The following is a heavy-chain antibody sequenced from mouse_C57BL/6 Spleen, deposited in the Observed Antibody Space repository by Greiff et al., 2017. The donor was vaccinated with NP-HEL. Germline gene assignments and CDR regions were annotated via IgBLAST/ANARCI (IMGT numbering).Heavy chain of an antibody. Sequence: VQLKESGPELVKPGASVKISCKASGYSFTGYYMNWVKQSPEKSLEWIGEINPSTGGTTYNQKFKAKATLTVDKSSSTAYMQLKSLTSEDSAVYYCARYGSMAYYYAMDYWGQGTSVTVSS. CDR3: ARYGSMAYYYAMDY. CDR1: GYSFTGYY. J-gene: IGHJ4*01. V-gene: IGHV1-42*01. D-gene: IGHD1-1*02. CDR2: INPSTGGT.